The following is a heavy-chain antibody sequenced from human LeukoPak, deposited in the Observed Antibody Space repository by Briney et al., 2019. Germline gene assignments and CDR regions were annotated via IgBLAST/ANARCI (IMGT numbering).Heavy chain of an antibody. V-gene: IGHV4-34*01. Sequence: PSETLSLTCAVYGGSFSGYYWSWIRQPPGKGLEWIGEINHSGSTNYNPSLKSRVTISVDTSKNQFSLKLSSVTAADTAVYYCARGLPRRGPMVRGVRGGNYFDYWGQGTLVTVSS. D-gene: IGHD3-10*01. CDR2: INHSGST. CDR3: ARGLPRRGPMVRGVRGGNYFDY. CDR1: GGSFSGYY. J-gene: IGHJ4*02.